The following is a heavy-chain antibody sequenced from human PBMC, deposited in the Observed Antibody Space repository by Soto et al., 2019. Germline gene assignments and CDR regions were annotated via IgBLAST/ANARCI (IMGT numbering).Heavy chain of an antibody. V-gene: IGHV3-7*01. CDR3: ARGPF. Sequence: EVQLVESGGGVVQPGGSLRLSCAVSGFTFGNQWMSWVRQAPGKGLEWVADINQDGSAKSHVDSVEGRFTISRDNAKKSLYLQMTSLRVEDTAVYYCARGPFWGQGTLVTVSS. J-gene: IGHJ4*02. CDR2: INQDGSAK. CDR1: GFTFGNQW. D-gene: IGHD3-3*02.